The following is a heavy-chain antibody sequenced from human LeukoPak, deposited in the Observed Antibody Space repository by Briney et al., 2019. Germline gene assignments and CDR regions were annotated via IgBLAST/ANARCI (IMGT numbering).Heavy chain of an antibody. CDR2: IYHSGST. CDR3: ARDLDCSRTSCFS. Sequence: SETLSLTCTVSGYSISSGYYWGWIRPPPGKGLEWIGSIYHSGSTYYNPSLKSRVTISVDTSKNQFSLKLSSVTAADTPVYYFARDLDCSRTSCFSWGRETRATVSS. J-gene: IGHJ4*02. V-gene: IGHV4-38-2*02. CDR1: GYSISSGYY. D-gene: IGHD2-2*01.